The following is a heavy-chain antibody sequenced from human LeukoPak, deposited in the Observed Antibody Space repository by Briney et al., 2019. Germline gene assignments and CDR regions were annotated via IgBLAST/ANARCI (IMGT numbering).Heavy chain of an antibody. CDR3: AELGITMIGGV. V-gene: IGHV3-11*04. CDR1: GFTVSNKY. J-gene: IGHJ6*04. Sequence: GGSLRLSCAASGFTVSNKYMTWVRQAPGKGLEWVSYISGSGSTIYYADPVKGRFTISRDNAKNSLYLQMNSLRAEDTAVYYCAELGITMIGGVWGKGTTVTISS. D-gene: IGHD3-10*02. CDR2: ISGSGSTI.